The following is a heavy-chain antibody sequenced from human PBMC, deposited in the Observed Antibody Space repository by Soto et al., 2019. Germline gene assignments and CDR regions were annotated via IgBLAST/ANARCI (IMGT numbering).Heavy chain of an antibody. D-gene: IGHD5-12*01. CDR3: AKYRRTAAEGYRLDY. Sequence: SETLSLTCTVSGDSINNYYWSWIRQPPGKGLEWIGYVYYTGSTIYNPSLESRVSMSVGTSKNQFSLKLSSVNAADTAMYYCAKYRRTAAEGYRLDYWGRGILVTVSS. J-gene: IGHJ4*02. CDR2: VYYTGST. CDR1: GDSINNYY. V-gene: IGHV4-59*01.